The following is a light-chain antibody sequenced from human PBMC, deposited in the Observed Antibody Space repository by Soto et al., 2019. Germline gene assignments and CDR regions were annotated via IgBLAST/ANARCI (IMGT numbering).Light chain of an antibody. CDR1: RSNIGRNF. J-gene: IGLJ3*02. CDR2: RNN. CDR3: VAWDDTLDAQV. Sequence: QSVLTQSPSASGTPGQRVTISCPGSRSNIGRNFAYWYQHVPGTAPRLLIQRNNERPSGVPDRFSGSKSGTSVSLAISGLRSDDEATYYCVAWDDTLDAQVFGGGTKLTVL. V-gene: IGLV1-47*01.